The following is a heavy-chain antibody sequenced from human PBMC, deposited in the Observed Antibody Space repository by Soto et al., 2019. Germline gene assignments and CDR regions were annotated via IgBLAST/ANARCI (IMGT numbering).Heavy chain of an antibody. V-gene: IGHV5-51*01. D-gene: IGHD5-12*01. CDR3: ARHVPRGNNAMDV. CDR1: GYSFTSYW. J-gene: IGHJ6*02. Sequence: GESLKISCKGSGYSFTSYWIGWVRQMPEKGLEWMGIIYPGDSDTRYSPSFQGQVTISADKSISTAYLQWSSLKASDTAMYYCARHVPRGNNAMDVWGQGTTVTVSS. CDR2: IYPGDSDT.